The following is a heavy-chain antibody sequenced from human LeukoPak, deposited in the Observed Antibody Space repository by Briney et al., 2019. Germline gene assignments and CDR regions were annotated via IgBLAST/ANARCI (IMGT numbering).Heavy chain of an antibody. Sequence: SETLSLTCTGSGGSISSYYWSWIRQPPGKGLEGIGYIYYSGSTNYNPSLKSRVTISVDPSKNQFSLKLSSVTAADTAVYYCARDWGSGSYYNVWNYYYGMDVWGQGTTVTVSS. V-gene: IGHV4-59*01. J-gene: IGHJ6*02. CDR2: IYYSGST. CDR1: GGSISSYY. D-gene: IGHD3-10*01. CDR3: ARDWGSGSYYNVWNYYYGMDV.